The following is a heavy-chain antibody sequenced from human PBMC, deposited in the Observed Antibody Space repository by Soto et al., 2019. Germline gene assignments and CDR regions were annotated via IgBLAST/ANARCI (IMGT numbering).Heavy chain of an antibody. CDR1: GYTFTSYG. D-gene: IGHD1-26*01. Sequence: HVQLVQSGAEVKKPGASVKVSCKASGYTFTSYGISWVREAPGQGLEWTGWISAYNGNTNYAQKLQGRVTMTTDTSTSTAYMELSSLRTDDTAVYYCARYSGSYNDLDYCGQGTLVTVSS. CDR3: ARYSGSYNDLDY. J-gene: IGHJ4*02. V-gene: IGHV1-18*01. CDR2: ISAYNGNT.